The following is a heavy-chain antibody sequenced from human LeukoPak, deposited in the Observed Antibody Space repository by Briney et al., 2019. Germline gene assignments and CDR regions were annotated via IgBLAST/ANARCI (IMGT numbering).Heavy chain of an antibody. D-gene: IGHD6-6*01. CDR3: ARVVSSSVGVGAFDI. Sequence: PSETLSLTCTVSGGSISSYYWSWIRQPPGKGLEWIGYIYYSGSTNYNPSLKSRVTISVDTSKNQFSLKLSSVTAADTAVYYCARVVSSSVGVGAFDIWGQGTMVTVSS. CDR1: GGSISSYY. V-gene: IGHV4-59*01. J-gene: IGHJ3*02. CDR2: IYYSGST.